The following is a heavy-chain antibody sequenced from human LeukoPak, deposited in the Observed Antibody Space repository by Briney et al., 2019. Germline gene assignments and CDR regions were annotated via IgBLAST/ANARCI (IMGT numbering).Heavy chain of an antibody. D-gene: IGHD3-22*01. CDR2: IYTSGST. CDR1: GGSISSGSYY. J-gene: IGHJ4*02. CDR3: ARRFTMIVVG. Sequence: NSSETLSLTCTVSGGSISSGSYYWSWIRQPAGKGLEWIGRIYTSGSTNYNPSLKSRVTISVDTSKNQFSLKLSSVTAADTAVYYCARRFTMIVVGWGQGTLVTVSS. V-gene: IGHV4-61*02.